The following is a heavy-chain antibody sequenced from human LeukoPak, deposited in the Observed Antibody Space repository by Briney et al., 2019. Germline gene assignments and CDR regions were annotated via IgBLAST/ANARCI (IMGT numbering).Heavy chain of an antibody. J-gene: IGHJ4*02. CDR1: GYTFTSYD. D-gene: IGHD5-18*01. Sequence: ASAKVSCKASGYTFTSYDINWVRQATGQGLEWMGWMNPNSGNTGYAQKFQGRVTMTRNTSISTAYMELSSLRSDDTAVYYCARDQANPVDTAIGWGQGTLVTVSS. CDR3: ARDQANPVDTAIG. CDR2: MNPNSGNT. V-gene: IGHV1-8*01.